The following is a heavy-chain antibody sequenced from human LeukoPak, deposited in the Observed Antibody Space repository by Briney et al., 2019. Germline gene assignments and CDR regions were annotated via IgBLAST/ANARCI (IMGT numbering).Heavy chain of an antibody. J-gene: IGHJ4*02. Sequence: PSETLSLTCAVYGGSFSGYYWSWIRQPPGKGLEWIGEINHSGSTNYNPSLKSRVTILVDTSKNQFSLKLSSMTAADTAVYYCARGLSVVNFDYWGQGTLVTVSS. CDR1: GGSFSGYY. CDR2: INHSGST. V-gene: IGHV4-34*01. CDR3: ARGLSVVNFDY. D-gene: IGHD4-23*01.